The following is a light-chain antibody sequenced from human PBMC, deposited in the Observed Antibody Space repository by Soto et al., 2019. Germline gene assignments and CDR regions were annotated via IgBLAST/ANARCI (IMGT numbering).Light chain of an antibody. CDR3: QQSYSTPRT. V-gene: IGKV1-39*01. J-gene: IGKJ2*01. CDR1: QSISSY. Sequence: DIQMTQSPSSLSASVGDRVTITCRASQSISSYLNWYQQKPGKAPKLLIYAASSLQSGVPSRFSGSGSGTDFTLTISSLQPEDFATYYCQQSYSTPRTFGQRTKLEIK. CDR2: AAS.